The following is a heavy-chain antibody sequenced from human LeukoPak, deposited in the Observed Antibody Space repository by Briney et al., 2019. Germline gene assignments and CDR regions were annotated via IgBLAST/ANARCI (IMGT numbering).Heavy chain of an antibody. D-gene: IGHD2-2*01. J-gene: IGHJ3*02. CDR3: ARTILPAQNAGAFDI. Sequence: SETLSLTCTVPGGSISSYYWSWIRQPAGKGLEFVGRTHTSGRTDYNPSLRGRLTMSLDTSQNQFSLRLTSVTAADTAVYYCARTILPAQNAGAFDIWGQGTMVTVSS. V-gene: IGHV4-4*07. CDR2: THTSGRT. CDR1: GGSISSYY.